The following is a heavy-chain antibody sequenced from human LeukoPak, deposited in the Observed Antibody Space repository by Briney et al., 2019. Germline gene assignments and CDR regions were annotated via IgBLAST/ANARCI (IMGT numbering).Heavy chain of an antibody. D-gene: IGHD4-11*01. V-gene: IGHV3-30-3*01. Sequence: GGSLRLSCAASEFTFSNYALHWVRQAPGKGLQWVAVISYDGNTVHYADSVKGRFIISRDTSKNTLYLQMNSLRAEDTAVYYCARSGGLQKFDYWGQGTLVTVSS. J-gene: IGHJ4*02. CDR3: ARSGGLQKFDY. CDR1: EFTFSNYA. CDR2: ISYDGNTV.